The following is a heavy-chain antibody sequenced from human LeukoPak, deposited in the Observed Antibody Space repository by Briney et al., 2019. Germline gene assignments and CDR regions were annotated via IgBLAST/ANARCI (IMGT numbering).Heavy chain of an antibody. D-gene: IGHD5-24*01. V-gene: IGHV4-61*02. Sequence: SETLSLTCTVSGGSISSGSYYWSWIRQPAGKGLEWIERIYTSGSTNYNPSLKSRVTISIDTSKNQFSLKLRSVTAADTAVYYCARLIDGLRPFDIWGQGTMVTVSS. CDR2: IYTSGST. CDR1: GGSISSGSYY. CDR3: ARLIDGLRPFDI. J-gene: IGHJ3*02.